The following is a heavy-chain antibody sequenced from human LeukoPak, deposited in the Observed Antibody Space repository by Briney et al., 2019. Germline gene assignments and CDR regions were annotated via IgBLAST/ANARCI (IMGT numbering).Heavy chain of an antibody. CDR1: GYTFTGYY. CDR2: INPNSGGT. D-gene: IGHD3-22*01. V-gene: IGHV1-2*02. J-gene: IGHJ4*02. Sequence: ASVKVSCKASGYTFTGYYMHWVRQAPGQGLEWMGWINPNSGGTNYAQKFQGRVTMTRDTSISTAYMELSRLRSDDTAVYYCARGSSGPYYDSSGYYVYFDYWGQGTLVTVSS. CDR3: ARGSSGPYYDSSGYYVYFDY.